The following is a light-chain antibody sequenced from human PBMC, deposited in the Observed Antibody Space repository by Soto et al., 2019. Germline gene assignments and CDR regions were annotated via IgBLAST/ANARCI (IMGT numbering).Light chain of an antibody. CDR2: DAS. V-gene: IGKV3-11*01. J-gene: IGKJ1*01. Sequence: EIVLTQSPATLSLSPGERATLSCRASQSVSSYLAWYQQKPGQAPRLLIYDASNRATGIQARFSGSGSGTDFTLPISSLEPEDFAVYYCQQRSNWPGTFGQGTKVEIK. CDR1: QSVSSY. CDR3: QQRSNWPGT.